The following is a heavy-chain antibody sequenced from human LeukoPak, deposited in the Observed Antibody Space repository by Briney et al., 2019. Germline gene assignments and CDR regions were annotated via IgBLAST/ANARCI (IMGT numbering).Heavy chain of an antibody. V-gene: IGHV3-64*02. Sequence: GGSLRLSCAASGFTFSSYAMHWVRQAPGKGLEYVSAITTNGGSTYYADSVKGRFTISRDISKNTLYLQMGSLRAEDTAVYYCARVDINGYYDHWGQGTLVTVSS. CDR2: ITTNGGST. CDR3: ARVDINGYYDH. D-gene: IGHD2-8*01. J-gene: IGHJ4*02. CDR1: GFTFSSYA.